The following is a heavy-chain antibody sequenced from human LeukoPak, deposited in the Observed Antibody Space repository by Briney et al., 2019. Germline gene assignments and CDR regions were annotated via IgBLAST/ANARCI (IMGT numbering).Heavy chain of an antibody. V-gene: IGHV3-48*02. D-gene: IGHD7-27*01. CDR1: GFTFSDYE. Sequence: PGGSLRLSCAASGFTFSDYEMNWVRQAPGKGLEWVSYINSGSSYMYYPDSVKGRFTISRDNAKNSLYLQMDSLRDEDTAVYYCAREDDDWGPNTFDVWGQGTVVTVSS. CDR3: AREDDDWGPNTFDV. J-gene: IGHJ3*01. CDR2: INSGSSYM.